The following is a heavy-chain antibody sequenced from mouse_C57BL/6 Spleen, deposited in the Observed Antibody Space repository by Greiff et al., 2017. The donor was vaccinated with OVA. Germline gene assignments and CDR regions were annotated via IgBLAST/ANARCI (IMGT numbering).Heavy chain of an antibody. V-gene: IGHV14-1*01. D-gene: IGHD1-1*01. CDR1: GFNIKDYY. CDR2: IDPEDGDT. Sequence: VTLKVSGAELVRPGASVKLSCTASGFNIKDYYMHWVKQRPEQGLEWIGRIDPEDGDTEYAPKFQGKATMTADTSSNTAYLQLSSLTSEDTAVYYCTTPYYYGSSYDYWGQGTTLTVSA. J-gene: IGHJ2*01. CDR3: TTPYYYGSSYDY.